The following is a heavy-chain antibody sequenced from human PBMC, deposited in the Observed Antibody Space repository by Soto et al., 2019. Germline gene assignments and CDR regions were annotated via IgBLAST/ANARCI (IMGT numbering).Heavy chain of an antibody. J-gene: IGHJ3*02. D-gene: IGHD6-6*01. Sequence: QVQLVQSGAEVKKPGASVKVSCKASGYTFTGYYMHWVRQAPGQGLEWMGWINPNSGGTNYAQKFQGWVTMTRDTSISTAYMELSRLRSDDTAVYYCARMYSSSAGADAFDIWGQGTMVTVSS. V-gene: IGHV1-2*04. CDR3: ARMYSSSAGADAFDI. CDR2: INPNSGGT. CDR1: GYTFTGYY.